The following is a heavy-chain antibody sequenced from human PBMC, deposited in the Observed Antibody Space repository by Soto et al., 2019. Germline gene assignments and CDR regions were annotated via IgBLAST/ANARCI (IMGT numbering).Heavy chain of an antibody. Sequence: ASVKVSCKASGGTFSSYTISWVRQAPGQGLEWMGRIIPILGIANYAQKFQGRVTITADKSTSTAYMELSSLRSEDTAVYYCARDIDGSGSVNWFDPWGQGTLVTVSS. CDR1: GGTFSSYT. D-gene: IGHD3-10*01. V-gene: IGHV1-69*04. J-gene: IGHJ5*02. CDR3: ARDIDGSGSVNWFDP. CDR2: IIPILGIA.